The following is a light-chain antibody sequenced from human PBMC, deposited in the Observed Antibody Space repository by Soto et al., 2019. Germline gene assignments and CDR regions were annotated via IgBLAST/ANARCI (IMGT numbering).Light chain of an antibody. Sequence: DIQMPQSPSSLSASVGARVTITCRASQSISSWLAWYQQKPGKAPKLLIYKASSLKSGVPSRFSGSGSGTDFTLTINSLDPDEFAVYYCQQRSDWPITVGKGTRLEI. V-gene: IGKV1-5*03. CDR1: QSISSW. J-gene: IGKJ5*01. CDR2: KAS. CDR3: QQRSDWPIT.